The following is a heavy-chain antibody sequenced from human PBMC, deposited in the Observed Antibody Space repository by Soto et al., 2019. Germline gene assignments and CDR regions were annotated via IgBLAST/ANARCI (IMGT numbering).Heavy chain of an antibody. V-gene: IGHV3-23*01. CDR1: GSTCSSYA. D-gene: IGHD3-16*02. Sequence: GGSLRLCCGASGSTCSSYAMRWVRQAPGKGLEWVSAISGSGGSTYYADSVKGRFTISRDNSKNTLYLQMNSLRAEDTAVYYCAKTIMITFGAVIVFDYWGQGTLVTVSS. CDR2: ISGSGGST. J-gene: IGHJ4*02. CDR3: AKTIMITFGAVIVFDY.